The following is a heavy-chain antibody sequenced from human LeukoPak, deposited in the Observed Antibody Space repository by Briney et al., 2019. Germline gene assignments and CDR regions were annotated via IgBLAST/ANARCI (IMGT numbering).Heavy chain of an antibody. V-gene: IGHV3-74*01. J-gene: IGHJ4*02. CDR3: ARYSSSSGGPSYYLDY. CDR1: GFTLRNYW. D-gene: IGHD6-6*01. Sequence: GGSLRLSCAASGFTLRNYWMHWVRQVPGRGLVWVSRISGDGSGTNYADSVKGRFTISRDNAKNTVYLQINNLRAQNTAVYFCARYSSSSGGPSYYLDYWGQGTLVTVSS. CDR2: ISGDGSGT.